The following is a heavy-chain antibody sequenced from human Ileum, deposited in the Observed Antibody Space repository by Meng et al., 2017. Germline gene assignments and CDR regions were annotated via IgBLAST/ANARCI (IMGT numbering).Heavy chain of an antibody. CDR1: GFTFSNYW. V-gene: IGHV3-74*01. CDR3: AGDLRAASDL. CDR2: INKEGSST. Sequence: GESLKISCAASGFTFSNYWMNWVRQVPGKGLVWVSRINKEGSSTGYADSVKGRFTISRDNARNTLYLQMNSLRVEDTGLYYCAGDLRAASDLWGQGTLVTVSS. J-gene: IGHJ5*02. D-gene: IGHD6-13*01.